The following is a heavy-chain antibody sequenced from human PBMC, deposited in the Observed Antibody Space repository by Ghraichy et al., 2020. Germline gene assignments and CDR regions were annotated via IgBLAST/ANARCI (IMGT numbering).Heavy chain of an antibody. J-gene: IGHJ4*02. CDR3: ARASKASDYYASGSYDPPYFDY. CDR2: ISTSNGNT. Sequence: ASVKVSCKASGYTFSNYDISWVRQAPGQGLEWMGWISTSNGNTNYAQKLQGRVTMTIDISTSTAYMELRSLRSDDTALYYCARASKASDYYASGSYDPPYFDYWGQGTLVTVSS. D-gene: IGHD3-10*01. CDR1: GYTFSNYD. V-gene: IGHV1-18*01.